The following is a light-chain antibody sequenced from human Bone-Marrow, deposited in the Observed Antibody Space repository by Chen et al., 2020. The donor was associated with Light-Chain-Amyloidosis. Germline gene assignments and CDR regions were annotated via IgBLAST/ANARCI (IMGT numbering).Light chain of an antibody. V-gene: IGLV3-25*03. CDR3: QSADSGGTYEVI. Sequence: SSELTQPHSVSVSPGQTARSTCSGDDLPTKHAYWYQQKPGHAPVLVIHRDTERPSGISERFSGSSSGTTATFTISGVQAENEDDDHCQSADSGGTYEVIFGGGTKLAVL. CDR2: RDT. J-gene: IGLJ2*01. CDR1: DLPTKH.